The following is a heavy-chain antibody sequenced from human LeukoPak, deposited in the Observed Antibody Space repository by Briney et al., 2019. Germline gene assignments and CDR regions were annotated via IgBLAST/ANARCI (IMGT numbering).Heavy chain of an antibody. CDR1: GGSISSYY. CDR2: IYYSGST. Sequence: SETLSLTCTVSGGSISSYYWSWIRQPPGKGLEWIGYIYYSGSTNYNPSLKSRVTISVDTSKNQFSLKLSSVTAADTAVYYCARDPRYSYQYQYDSTGFSLDFWGQGTLVTVSS. V-gene: IGHV4-59*12. D-gene: IGHD3-22*01. J-gene: IGHJ4*02. CDR3: ARDPRYSYQYQYDSTGFSLDF.